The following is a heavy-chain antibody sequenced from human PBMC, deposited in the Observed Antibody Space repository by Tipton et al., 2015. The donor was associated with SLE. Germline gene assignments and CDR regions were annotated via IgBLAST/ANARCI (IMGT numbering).Heavy chain of an antibody. D-gene: IGHD7-27*01. CDR1: GYSFPNYW. J-gene: IGHJ3*01. Sequence: QLVQSGAEVKKPGESLKISCKGSGYSFPNYWIAWVRQMPGKGLEWMGIIHPGDSDTRYSPSFQGQVTFSADRSINTAYLQWDSLKASDTAMYYCARHLTGDPFHFWGPGTMVTVSS. V-gene: IGHV5-51*01. CDR3: ARHLTGDPFHF. CDR2: IHPGDSDT.